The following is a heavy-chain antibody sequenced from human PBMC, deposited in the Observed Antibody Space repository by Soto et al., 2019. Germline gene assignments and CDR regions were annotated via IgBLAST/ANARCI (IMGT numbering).Heavy chain of an antibody. CDR1: VGSIISYY. CDR3: ARVGRDYGDPFDY. J-gene: IGHJ4*02. V-gene: IGHV4-59*01. CDR2: IYYSGST. Sequence: SETLSLTCTVSVGSIISYYWSWIRQPPGKGLEWIGYIYYSGSTNYNPSLKSRVTISVDTSKNQFSLKLSSVTAADTAVYYCARVGRDYGDPFDYWGQGTLVTVSS. D-gene: IGHD4-17*01.